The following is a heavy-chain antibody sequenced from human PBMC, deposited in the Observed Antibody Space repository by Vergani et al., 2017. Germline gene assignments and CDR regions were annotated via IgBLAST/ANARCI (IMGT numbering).Heavy chain of an antibody. Sequence: EVQLVESGGGLVQPGGSLRLSCAASGFTFSSYSMNWVRQAPGKGLEWVSDISSSSSTIYYADSVKGRFNISRDNAKNSLYLQMNSLRSEDTAEYYCAHLGTHEDVWGKGTTVTVSS. V-gene: IGHV3-48*01. D-gene: IGHD3-10*01. CDR3: AHLGTHEDV. CDR2: ISSSSSTI. J-gene: IGHJ6*04. CDR1: GFTFSSYS.